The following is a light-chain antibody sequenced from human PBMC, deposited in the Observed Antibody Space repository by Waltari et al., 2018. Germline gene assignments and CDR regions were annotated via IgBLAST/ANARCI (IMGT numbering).Light chain of an antibody. V-gene: IGKV1-39*01. CDR1: QRVSSY. Sequence: DIQMTQFPSSLSASVGDRVPISCRASQRVSSYLNWYQQKPGKAPKLLIYATSSLQSGVPSRFSGSGSGTDFTLTISSLQPEDFATYYCQQSYSLFTFGPGTKVDMK. CDR2: ATS. CDR3: QQSYSLFT. J-gene: IGKJ3*01.